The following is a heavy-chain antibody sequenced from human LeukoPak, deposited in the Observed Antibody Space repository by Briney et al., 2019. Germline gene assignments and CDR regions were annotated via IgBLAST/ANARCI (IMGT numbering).Heavy chain of an antibody. Sequence: PGGSLRLSCAASGFTFSSYAMSWVRQAPGKGLEWVSGISGSDGTTYYADSVKGRFTISRDNSRNTLYLQMNSLRAEGTAVYYCAKVDSSGYYSKNFHYWGQGSLVTVSS. CDR1: GFTFSSYA. J-gene: IGHJ4*02. V-gene: IGHV3-23*01. D-gene: IGHD3-22*01. CDR2: ISGSDGTT. CDR3: AKVDSSGYYSKNFHY.